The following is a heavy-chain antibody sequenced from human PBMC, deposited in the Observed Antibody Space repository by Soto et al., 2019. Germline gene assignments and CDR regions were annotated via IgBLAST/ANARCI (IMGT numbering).Heavy chain of an antibody. CDR2: TYYRSKWYN. J-gene: IGHJ6*02. D-gene: IGHD3-10*01. CDR3: ARDPVTMVRGRADYGMDV. CDR1: GDSVSSNSAA. Sequence: PSQTLSLTCAISGDSVSSNSAAWNWIRQSPSRGLEWLGRTYYRSKWYNDYAVSVKSRITINPDTSKNQFSLQLNSVTPEDTAVYYCARDPVTMVRGRADYGMDVWGHGTTVTVSS. V-gene: IGHV6-1*01.